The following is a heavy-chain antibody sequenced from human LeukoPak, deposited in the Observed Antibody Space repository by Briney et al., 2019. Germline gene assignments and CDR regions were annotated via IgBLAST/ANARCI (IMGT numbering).Heavy chain of an antibody. CDR2: IYSGGST. J-gene: IGHJ6*02. D-gene: IGHD3-3*01. V-gene: IGHV3-53*01. Sequence: GGSLRLSCAASGFTVSSNYMSWVRQAPGKGLEWVSVIYSGGSTYYADSVKGRFTISRDNSENTLYLQMNSLRAEDTAVYYCARGTRDFWSGYYPYYYYYGMDVWGQRTTVTVSS. CDR3: ARGTRDFWSGYYPYYYYYGMDV. CDR1: GFTVSSNY.